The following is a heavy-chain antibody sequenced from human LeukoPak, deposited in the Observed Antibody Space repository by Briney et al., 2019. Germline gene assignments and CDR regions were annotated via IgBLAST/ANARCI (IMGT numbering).Heavy chain of an antibody. J-gene: IGHJ4*02. CDR1: GGSISSSSYY. Sequence: SETLSLTCTVSGGSISSSSYYWGWIRQPPGKGLEWIGSIFDSGSTFYNPSLRRRVTISVDTSKSQFSLKLSSVTAADTAVFYCARQGSYSYGSGTYYKGHFDYWAQGILVTVSS. CDR3: ARQGSYSYGSGTYYKGHFDY. V-gene: IGHV4-39*01. CDR2: IFDSGST. D-gene: IGHD3-10*01.